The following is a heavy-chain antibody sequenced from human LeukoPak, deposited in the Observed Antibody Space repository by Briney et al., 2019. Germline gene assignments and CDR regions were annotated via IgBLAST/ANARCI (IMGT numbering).Heavy chain of an antibody. CDR2: IRFTGSYI. Sequence: GGSLRLSCAASGFTFTSYSMNWVRQAPGRGLEWVSSIRFTGSYIYYADSVKGRFTISRDDAKNSLYLQMISLRVEDTAVYYCARAGPRSDGYNSDYWGEGTLVTVSS. CDR1: GFTFTSYS. V-gene: IGHV3-21*01. D-gene: IGHD5-24*01. CDR3: ARAGPRSDGYNSDY. J-gene: IGHJ4*02.